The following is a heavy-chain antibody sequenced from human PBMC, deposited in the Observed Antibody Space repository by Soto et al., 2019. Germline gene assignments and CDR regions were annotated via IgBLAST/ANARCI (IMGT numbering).Heavy chain of an antibody. Sequence: QVQLQESGPGLVKPSETLSLTCTVSGGSIRNDSWSWIRRPPGKGLEWIGYIYYSGSTNYIPPLKRRVTMSVDTSKIQFSLKLSSVTAEDTAVYYWARDSYFDMSGYNCFDPWGQGTLVTVSS. J-gene: IGHJ5*02. D-gene: IGHD3-9*01. V-gene: IGHV4-59*01. CDR1: GGSIRNDS. CDR2: IYYSGST. CDR3: ARDSYFDMSGYNCFDP.